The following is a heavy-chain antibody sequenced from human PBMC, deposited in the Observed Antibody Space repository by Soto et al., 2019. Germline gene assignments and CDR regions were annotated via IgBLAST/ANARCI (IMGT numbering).Heavy chain of an antibody. D-gene: IGHD6-6*01. V-gene: IGHV4-34*01. Sequence: SETLSLTCAVYGGSFSGYYWSWIRQPPGKGLEWIGEINHSGSTNYNPPLKSRVTISVDTSKNQFSLKLSSVTAADMAVYYCARTAARWSVYFDYWGQGTLVTVSS. CDR2: INHSGST. J-gene: IGHJ4*02. CDR3: ARTAARWSVYFDY. CDR1: GGSFSGYY.